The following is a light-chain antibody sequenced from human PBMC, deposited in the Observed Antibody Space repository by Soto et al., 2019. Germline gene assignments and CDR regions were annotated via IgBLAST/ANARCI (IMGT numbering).Light chain of an antibody. V-gene: IGKV3-20*01. CDR2: GTS. CDR1: QSISSTY. CDR3: HQYGSSPRGT. Sequence: EIVLTQSPGTLSLSPGERATLSCRASQSISSTYLAWYQQKPGQAPRLLIYGTSSRAAGIPDRFSGSGSGPDFLLTVSRLEPEDFAVYYCHQYGSSPRGTFGQGTKVEI. J-gene: IGKJ1*01.